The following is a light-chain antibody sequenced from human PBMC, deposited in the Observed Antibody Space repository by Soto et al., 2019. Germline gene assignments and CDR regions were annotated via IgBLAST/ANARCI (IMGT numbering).Light chain of an antibody. CDR3: QQYGRSPFT. CDR2: GAS. CDR1: QSVSSNY. V-gene: IGKV3-20*01. Sequence: LTQSPGTLSLSPGETATLSCRASQSVSSNYVAWFHQNPSQAPKLLIYGASSRATGVPDRFSASGSGTDFTLTISRLEPEDFAVYYCQQYGRSPFTFGPGTKVDIK. J-gene: IGKJ3*01.